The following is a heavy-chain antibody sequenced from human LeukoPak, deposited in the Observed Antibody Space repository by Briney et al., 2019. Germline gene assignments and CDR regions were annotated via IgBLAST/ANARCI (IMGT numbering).Heavy chain of an antibody. V-gene: IGHV1-2*02. CDR3: ASGSSTDY. CDR1: GYTFINYY. D-gene: IGHD6-6*01. CDR2: IRPNSGGT. Sequence: ASVKVSCKTSGYTFINYYMHWVRQVPGQGLEWLGWIRPNSGGTNYAQKFQGRVTMTRDTSIYTAYMELSSLTPDDTAVYYCASGSSTDYWGQGTLVTVSS. J-gene: IGHJ4*02.